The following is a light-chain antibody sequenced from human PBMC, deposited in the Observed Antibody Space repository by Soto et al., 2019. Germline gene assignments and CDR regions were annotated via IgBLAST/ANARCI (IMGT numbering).Light chain of an antibody. CDR1: QSISSW. J-gene: IGKJ1*01. Sequence: DIQMTQSPSTLSASVGDRVTLTCRASQSISSWLAWYQQKPGKAPKLLIYHAYSLESGVPSRFSGSESGTEFTLTINSLQPDDFATYYCQQYNTFWTFGQGTKVEI. V-gene: IGKV1-5*01. CDR3: QQYNTFWT. CDR2: HAY.